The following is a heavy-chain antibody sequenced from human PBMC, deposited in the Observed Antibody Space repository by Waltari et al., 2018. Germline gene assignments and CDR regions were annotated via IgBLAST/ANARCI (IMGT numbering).Heavy chain of an antibody. D-gene: IGHD3-22*01. CDR2: IYYSGST. V-gene: IGHV4-30-4*08. Sequence: QVQLQESGPGLVKPSQTLSLTCTVSGGSISSGDYYWSWIRQPPGKGLEWIGYIYYSGSTYYTPSLKSRVTISVDTSKNQFSLKLSSVTAADTAVYYCARGPYYYDSSGYYIFDYWGQGTLVTVSS. J-gene: IGHJ4*02. CDR3: ARGPYYYDSSGYYIFDY. CDR1: GGSISSGDYY.